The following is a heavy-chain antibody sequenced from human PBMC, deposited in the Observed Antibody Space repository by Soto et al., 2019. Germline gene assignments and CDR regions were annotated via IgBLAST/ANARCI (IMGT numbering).Heavy chain of an antibody. CDR1: GGSISSGGYY. V-gene: IGHV4-31*03. CDR2: IYYSGST. J-gene: IGHJ4*02. Sequence: QVQLQESGPGLVKPSQTLSLTCTVSGGSISSGGYYWSWIRQHPGKGLEWIGSIYYSGSTYYDPSLKTRVTISVDASKHQFSLQLGSVAAADTAVYYRARGVLHRGQGALVTVSS. CDR3: ARGVLH. D-gene: IGHD3-16*01.